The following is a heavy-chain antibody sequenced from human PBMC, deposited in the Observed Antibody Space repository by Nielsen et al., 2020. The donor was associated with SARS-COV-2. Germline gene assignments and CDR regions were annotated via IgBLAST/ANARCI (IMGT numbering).Heavy chain of an antibody. V-gene: IGHV1-24*01. CDR3: ATAAFTIIPHF. J-gene: IGHJ6*02. CDR2: VDPEDGEI. Sequence: APVKVSCQVFGYSLTEISVHRVRQAPGKGLERGGSVDPEDGEIIYAHKSEGRITMTENTSTDTAYMELRSLRYENTAVYYCATAAFTIIPHFGGQGTAVTVSS. CDR1: GYSLTEIS. D-gene: IGHD3-3*01.